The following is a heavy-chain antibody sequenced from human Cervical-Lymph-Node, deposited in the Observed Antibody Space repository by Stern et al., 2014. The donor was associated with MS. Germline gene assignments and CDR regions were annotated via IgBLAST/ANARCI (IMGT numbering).Heavy chain of an antibody. V-gene: IGHV3-23*01. J-gene: IGHJ6*02. Sequence: FAASGFTFNKYAMNWVRQAPGKGLEWVSTISGSGSSIYYADSVKGRFTISRDNSENTLYLQMHSLRAEDTAIYYCAKQYFDSSGYSYYYGMDVWGQGTTVTVSS. CDR3: AKQYFDSSGYSYYYGMDV. CDR2: ISGSGSSI. D-gene: IGHD3-22*01. CDR1: GFTFNKYA.